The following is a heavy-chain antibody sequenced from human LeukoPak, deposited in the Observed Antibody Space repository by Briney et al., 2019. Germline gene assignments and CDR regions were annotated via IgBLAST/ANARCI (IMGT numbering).Heavy chain of an antibody. V-gene: IGHV1-18*01. CDR1: GYTFTSYG. J-gene: IGHJ4*02. D-gene: IGHD4-17*01. CDR2: ISGYNGNT. Sequence: ASVKVSCKASGYTFTSYGFTWVRQAPGQGLEWMGWISGYNGNTNYAQKLQGRVTMTTDTSTSTAYMELTSLRSDDTAVYYCAMGETVTTPPRDYWGQGTLVTVSS. CDR3: AMGETVTTPPRDY.